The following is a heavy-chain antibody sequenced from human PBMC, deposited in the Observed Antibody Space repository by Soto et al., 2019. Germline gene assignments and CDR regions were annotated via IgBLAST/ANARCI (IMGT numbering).Heavy chain of an antibody. CDR2: ISYDGSNK. Sequence: QVQLVESGGGVVQPGRSLRLSCAASGFTFSSYAMHWVRQAPGKGLEWVAVISYDGSNKYYADSVKGRFTISRDNSKNGLYLKMNSLRAEDTAVYYCAKNPPEGEQWLPPFDYGGQGTLVTVSS. CDR3: AKNPPEGEQWLPPFDY. D-gene: IGHD6-19*01. J-gene: IGHJ4*02. CDR1: GFTFSSYA. V-gene: IGHV3-30-3*02.